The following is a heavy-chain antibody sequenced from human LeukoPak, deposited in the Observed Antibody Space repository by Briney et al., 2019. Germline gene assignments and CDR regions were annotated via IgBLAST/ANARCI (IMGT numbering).Heavy chain of an antibody. CDR3: ASPVGGQQLVVY. J-gene: IGHJ4*02. Sequence: GASVKVSCKASGYTFTSYDINWVRQATGQGLEWMGWMNPNSGNTGYAQKFQGRVTMTRNTSISTAYMELGSLRSEDTAVYYCASPVGGQQLVVYWGQGTLVTVSS. V-gene: IGHV1-8*01. CDR2: MNPNSGNT. CDR1: GYTFTSYD. D-gene: IGHD6-13*01.